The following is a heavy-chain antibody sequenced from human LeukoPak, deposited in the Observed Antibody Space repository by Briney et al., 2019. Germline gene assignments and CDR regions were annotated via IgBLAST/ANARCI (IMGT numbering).Heavy chain of an antibody. J-gene: IGHJ4*02. CDR2: INHGGST. CDR3: ARSPGVNPRPYYFDY. Sequence: SGTLSLTCAVYGVSLSGYYWSWIRQPPGKGLEWMGEINHGGSTNYSASSKRRVTISVETYENQFLLMLSYVTAADTAVYYCARSPGVNPRPYYFDYWGQGILVTVSS. CDR1: GVSLSGYY. V-gene: IGHV4-34*01. D-gene: IGHD2-21*01.